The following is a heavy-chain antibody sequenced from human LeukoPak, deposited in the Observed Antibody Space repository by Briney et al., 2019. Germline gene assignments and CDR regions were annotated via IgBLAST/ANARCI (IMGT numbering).Heavy chain of an antibody. CDR3: ARGDCSGGSCYLSLTTIDY. D-gene: IGHD2-15*01. J-gene: IGHJ4*02. Sequence: GGSLRLSCAASGFTFSSYSMNWVRQAPGKGLEWVLYISSSSNTIYYADSVKGRFTISRDNAKNSLYLQMNSLRAEDTAVYYCARGDCSGGSCYLSLTTIDYWGQGTLVTVSS. CDR2: ISSSSNTI. CDR1: GFTFSSYS. V-gene: IGHV3-48*01.